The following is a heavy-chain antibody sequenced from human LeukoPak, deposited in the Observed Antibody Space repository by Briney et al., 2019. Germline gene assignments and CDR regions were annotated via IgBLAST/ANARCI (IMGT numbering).Heavy chain of an antibody. J-gene: IGHJ4*02. V-gene: IGHV3-23*01. CDR1: GFTFSSYA. CDR2: ISGSGGST. D-gene: IGHD3-3*01. CDR3: AKAAIFGVVITAPYLDY. Sequence: GGSLRLSCAASGFTFSSYAMSWVRQAPGKGLEWVSAISGSGGSTYYADSVRGRFTISRDNSKNTLYLQMNSLRAEDTAVYYCAKAAIFGVVITAPYLDYWGQGTLGTVSS.